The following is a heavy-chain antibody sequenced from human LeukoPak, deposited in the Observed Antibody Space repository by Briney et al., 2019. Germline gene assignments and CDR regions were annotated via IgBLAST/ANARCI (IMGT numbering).Heavy chain of an antibody. CDR2: INHSGST. D-gene: IGHD2-21*02. V-gene: IGHV4-34*01. CDR1: GGSFSGYY. Sequence: PSETLPLTCAVYGGSFSGYYWSWIRQPPGKGLEWIGEINHSGSTNYNPSLKSRVTISVDTSKNQFSLKLSSVTAADTAVYYCARLMVVTAIQTPYYFDYWGQGTLVTVSS. J-gene: IGHJ4*02. CDR3: ARLMVVTAIQTPYYFDY.